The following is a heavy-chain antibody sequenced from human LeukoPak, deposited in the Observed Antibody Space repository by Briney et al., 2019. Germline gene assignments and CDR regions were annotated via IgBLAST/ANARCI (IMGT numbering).Heavy chain of an antibody. CDR2: IYYSGST. D-gene: IGHD1-1*01. V-gene: IGHV4-59*08. CDR3: ARLTSNWTFDY. J-gene: IGHJ4*02. CDR1: GGSISSYY. Sequence: PSETLSLTCTVSGGSISSYYWSWVRQPPGKGLEWIGYIYYSGSTNYNPSLKSRVTISVDTSKNQFSLELSSVTAADTAVYYCARLTSNWTFDYWGQGTLVTVSS.